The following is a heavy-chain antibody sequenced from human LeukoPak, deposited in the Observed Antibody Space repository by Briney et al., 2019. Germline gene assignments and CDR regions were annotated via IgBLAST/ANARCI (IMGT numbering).Heavy chain of an antibody. CDR3: AKAAGGGSCYSHYYYYMDV. CDR2: IRYDGSNK. CDR1: GFTFSSYG. Sequence: PGGSLRLSCAASGFTFSSYGMHWVRQAPGKGLEWVAFIRYDGSNKYYADSVKGRFTISRDNSKNTLYLQMNSLRAEDTAVYYCAKAAGGGSCYSHYYYYMDVGGKGTTVTVSS. D-gene: IGHD2-15*01. V-gene: IGHV3-30*02. J-gene: IGHJ6*03.